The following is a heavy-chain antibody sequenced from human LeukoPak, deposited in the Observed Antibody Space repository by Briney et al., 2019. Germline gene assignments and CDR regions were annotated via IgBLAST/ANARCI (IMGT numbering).Heavy chain of an antibody. D-gene: IGHD6-13*01. Sequence: GGSLRLSCAASGFTFSSYSMNWVRQAPGKGLEWVSSISSSSSYIYYADSVKGRFTISRDNAKNSLYLQMNSLRAEDTAVYYCARGQQLGSYNWFDPWGQGTLVTVSS. CDR3: ARGQQLGSYNWFDP. CDR1: GFTFSSYS. V-gene: IGHV3-21*01. CDR2: ISSSSSYI. J-gene: IGHJ5*02.